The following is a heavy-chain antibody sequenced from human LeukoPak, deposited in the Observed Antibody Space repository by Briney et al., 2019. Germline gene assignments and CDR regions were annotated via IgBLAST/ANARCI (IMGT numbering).Heavy chain of an antibody. V-gene: IGHV1-2*02. J-gene: IGHJ3*02. CDR2: INPNSGGT. CDR1: GYTFTGYY. CDR3: ARAQWLVPGAFDI. Sequence: ASVTVSCKASGYTFTGYYMHWVRQAPGQGLEWMGWINPNSGGTNYAQKFQGRVTMTRDTSISTAYMELSRLRSDDTAVYYCARAQWLVPGAFDIWGQGTMVTVSS. D-gene: IGHD6-19*01.